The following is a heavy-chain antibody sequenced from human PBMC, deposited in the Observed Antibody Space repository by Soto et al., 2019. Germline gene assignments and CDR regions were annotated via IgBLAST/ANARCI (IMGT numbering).Heavy chain of an antibody. CDR1: GFSLSNARMG. D-gene: IGHD3-22*01. J-gene: IGHJ4*02. CDR2: IFSNDEK. Sequence: SGPTLVNPTETLTLTCTVSGFSLSNARMGVSWISQPPGKALEWLAHIFSNDEKSYSTSLKSRLTISKDTSKSQVVLTMTNMDPVDTATYYCARATYYYDSSGYSLGCDYWGQGTLVTVSS. V-gene: IGHV2-26*01. CDR3: ARATYYYDSSGYSLGCDY.